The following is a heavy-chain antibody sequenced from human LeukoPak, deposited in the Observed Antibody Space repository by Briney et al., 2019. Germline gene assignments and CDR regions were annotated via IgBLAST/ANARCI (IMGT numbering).Heavy chain of an antibody. CDR3: ARDVTFGGVIV. CDR2: IYSGGST. J-gene: IGHJ4*02. V-gene: IGHV3-66*01. CDR1: GFTVSSNY. Sequence: GGSLRLSCAASGFTVSSNYMSWVRQAPGKGLEWVSVIYSGGSTYYADSVKGRFTISRDNAKNSLYLQMNSLRAEDTAVYYCARDVTFGGVIVWGEGSLVTVSS. D-gene: IGHD3-16*02.